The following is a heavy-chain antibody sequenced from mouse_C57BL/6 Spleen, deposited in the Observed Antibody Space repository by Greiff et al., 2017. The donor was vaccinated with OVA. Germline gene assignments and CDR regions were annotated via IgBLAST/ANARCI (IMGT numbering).Heavy chain of an antibody. CDR3: ARGDYYGNSPFAY. Sequence: VQLQQSGPELVKPGASVKISCKASGYSFTDYNMNWVKQSNGKSLEWIGVINPNYGTTSYNQKFKGKATLTVDKSSSTAYMELRSLTSEDTAGYYCARGDYYGNSPFAYWGQGTLVTVSA. CDR2: INPNYGTT. CDR1: GYSFTDYN. D-gene: IGHD2-1*01. V-gene: IGHV1-39*01. J-gene: IGHJ3*01.